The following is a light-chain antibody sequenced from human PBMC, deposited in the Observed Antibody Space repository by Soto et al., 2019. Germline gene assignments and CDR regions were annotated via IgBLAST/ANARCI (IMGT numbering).Light chain of an antibody. CDR3: MQALQTPLYT. V-gene: IGKV2-28*01. J-gene: IGKJ2*01. CDR1: RSLLYSNGYNY. CDR2: LGS. Sequence: DIVMTQSPLSLPVTPGEPASISCRSSRSLLYSNGYNYLDWYLQKPGQSPQLLIHLGSYRASGVPDRFSGSGAGTDFTLNISRVEAADVGVYYCMQALQTPLYTFGQGTRLEIK.